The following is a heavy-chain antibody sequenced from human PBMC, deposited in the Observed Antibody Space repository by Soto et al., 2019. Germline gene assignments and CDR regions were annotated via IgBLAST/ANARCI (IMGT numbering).Heavy chain of an antibody. Sequence: SETLSLNCAVHGGSFSGYYWRWIRQPPGKGLEWIGEINHRGSTNYNPSLKSRVTISVDTSKNQSSLKLSSVTAADTAVYYCARDQGNMVRGVIIYYYYGMDVWGQGTTVT. CDR3: ARDQGNMVRGVIIYYYYGMDV. D-gene: IGHD3-10*01. CDR2: INHRGST. J-gene: IGHJ6*02. V-gene: IGHV4-34*01. CDR1: GGSFSGYY.